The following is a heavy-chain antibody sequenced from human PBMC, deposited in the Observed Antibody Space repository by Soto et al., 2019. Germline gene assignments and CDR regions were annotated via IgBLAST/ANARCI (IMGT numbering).Heavy chain of an antibody. J-gene: IGHJ6*02. CDR1: GYTFTSYG. V-gene: IGHV1-18*01. Sequence: QVQLVQSGAEVKKPGASVKVSCKASGYTFTSYGISWVRQTPGQGLEWMGWISAYNGNTNYAQKLQGRVTMTTDTSTSTAYMELRSLRSDDTAVYYCARVSGTDPVVVAATQRYGMDVWGQGTMVTVSS. CDR3: ARVSGTDPVVVAATQRYGMDV. D-gene: IGHD2-15*01. CDR2: ISAYNGNT.